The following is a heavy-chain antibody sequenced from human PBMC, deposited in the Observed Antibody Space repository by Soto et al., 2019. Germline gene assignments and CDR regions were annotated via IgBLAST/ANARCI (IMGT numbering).Heavy chain of an antibody. D-gene: IGHD2-15*01. CDR1: GFTFSSYG. J-gene: IGHJ4*02. Sequence: QVQLVESGGGVVQPGRSLRLSCAASGFTFSSYGMHWVRQAPGKGLEWVAVISYDGSNKYYADSVKGRFTISRGNSKNTLYLHMNSLRAEDMAVYYCAKEYCSGGSCPFDSWGQGTLLTVSS. CDR3: AKEYCSGGSCPFDS. CDR2: ISYDGSNK. V-gene: IGHV3-30*18.